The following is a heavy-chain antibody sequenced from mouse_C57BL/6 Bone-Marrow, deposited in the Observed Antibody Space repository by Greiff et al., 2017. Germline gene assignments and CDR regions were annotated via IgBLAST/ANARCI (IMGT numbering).Heavy chain of an antibody. CDR1: GYAFSSSW. CDR3: ERCDSSGYYYAMDY. V-gene: IGHV1-82*01. J-gene: IGHJ4*01. CDR2: IYPGDGDT. D-gene: IGHD3-2*02. Sequence: QVQLQQSGPELVKPGASVKISCKASGYAFSSSWMNWVKQRPGKGLEWIGRIYPGDGDTNYNGKFKGKATLTADKSSSTAYMQLSSLTSEDSAVSVCERCDSSGYYYAMDYWGQGTSVTVSS.